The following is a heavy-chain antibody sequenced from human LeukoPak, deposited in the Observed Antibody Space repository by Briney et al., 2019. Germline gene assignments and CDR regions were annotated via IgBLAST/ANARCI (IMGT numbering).Heavy chain of an antibody. CDR2: ISYSGGST. CDR1: GFTFSSYA. Sequence: GGSLRLSCAASGFTFSSYAMSRVRPAPGKGLEWVSTISYSGGSTYYADSVKGRFAISRDSSKNTLYLQMNGLRGEDTAVYYCAKDDGGSPPDAFDIWGQGTLVTVSS. CDR3: AKDDGGSPPDAFDI. J-gene: IGHJ3*02. V-gene: IGHV3-23*01. D-gene: IGHD3-10*01.